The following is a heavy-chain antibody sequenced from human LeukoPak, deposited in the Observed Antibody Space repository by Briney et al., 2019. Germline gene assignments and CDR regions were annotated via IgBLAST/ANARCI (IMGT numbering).Heavy chain of an antibody. J-gene: IGHJ6*02. CDR1: GFTFSGSY. Sequence: GGSLRLSCAASGFTFSGSYMTWIRQAPGKGLEWLSYISPSGDAIYSADSVQGRFTISRDNAKNSLYLQMNSLRVEDTAVYYCAKGHTATGAMDVWGQGTTVTVS. CDR3: AKGHTATGAMDV. D-gene: IGHD2-21*02. CDR2: ISPSGDAI. V-gene: IGHV3-11*01.